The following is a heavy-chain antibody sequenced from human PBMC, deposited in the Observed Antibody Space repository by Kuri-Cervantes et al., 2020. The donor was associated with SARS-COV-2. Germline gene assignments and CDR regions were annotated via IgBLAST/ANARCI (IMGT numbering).Heavy chain of an antibody. CDR1: GGSFSGYY. Sequence: GSLRLSCAVYGGSFSGYYWSWIRQPPGKGLEWIGSIYYSGSTYYNPSLKGRVTISVDTSKNQFSLKLSSVTAADTAVYYCARRHSSSSSWYYFDYWGQGTLVTVSS. J-gene: IGHJ4*02. D-gene: IGHD6-13*01. V-gene: IGHV4-34*01. CDR2: IYYSGST. CDR3: ARRHSSSSSWYYFDY.